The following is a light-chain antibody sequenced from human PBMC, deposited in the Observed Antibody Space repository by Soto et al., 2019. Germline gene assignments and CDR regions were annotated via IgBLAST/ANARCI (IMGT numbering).Light chain of an antibody. J-gene: IGLJ2*01. CDR2: GNS. CDR3: QSYDSSLSVYHVV. V-gene: IGLV1-40*01. CDR1: SSNIGAGYD. Sequence: QSVLTQPPSVSGAPGQRVTISCTGSSSNIGAGYDVHWYQQLPGTAPKLLIYGNSNRPSGVPDRFSGSKSGTSASLAITGLQAEDEADYYCQSYDSSLSVYHVVFGGGTQLTVL.